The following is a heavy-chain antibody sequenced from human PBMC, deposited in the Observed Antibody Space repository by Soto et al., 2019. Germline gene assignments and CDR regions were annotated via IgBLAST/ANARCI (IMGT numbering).Heavy chain of an antibody. J-gene: IGHJ4*02. Sequence: PSETLSLTCAVSGYSIRSAYYWGWIRQPPGKGLEWIGSISHSGSTYYNPSLRSRVTISVDTSRNQFSLRLTSVTAADTAMYYCARAYCSSTTCPFDSWGQGTLVTVSS. CDR1: GYSIRSAYY. CDR3: ARAYCSSTTCPFDS. CDR2: ISHSGST. V-gene: IGHV4-38-2*01. D-gene: IGHD2-2*01.